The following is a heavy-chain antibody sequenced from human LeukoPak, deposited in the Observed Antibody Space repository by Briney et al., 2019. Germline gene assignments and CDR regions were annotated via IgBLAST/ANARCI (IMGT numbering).Heavy chain of an antibody. D-gene: IGHD5-12*01. CDR3: AREAVSGSSNWFDP. Sequence: PGGSLRLSCAASGFTFSNYALHWVRQAPGKGLEWVAVMSHDGRNIFYADSVKGRFTISRDNSKNTLYLQMNSLRAEDTAVFYCAREAVSGSSNWFDPWGQGTLVTVSS. V-gene: IGHV3-30*04. CDR1: GFTFSNYA. J-gene: IGHJ5*02. CDR2: MSHDGRNI.